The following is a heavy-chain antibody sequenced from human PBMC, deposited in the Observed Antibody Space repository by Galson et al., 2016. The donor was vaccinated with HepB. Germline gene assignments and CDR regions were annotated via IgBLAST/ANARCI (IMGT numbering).Heavy chain of an antibody. V-gene: IGHV3-53*01. J-gene: IGHJ5*02. CDR2: LYSDGRT. CDR1: GFTVSSNY. Sequence: SLRLSCAASGFTVSSNYMSWVRQAPGEGLEWVSVLYSDGRTYYADSVKGRFTISRDDSKNTLYLQMNSLRAEDTAMYYCASLVYTSSYRYGFDIWGQGTLVTVSS. CDR3: ASLVYTSSYRYGFDI. D-gene: IGHD6-19*01.